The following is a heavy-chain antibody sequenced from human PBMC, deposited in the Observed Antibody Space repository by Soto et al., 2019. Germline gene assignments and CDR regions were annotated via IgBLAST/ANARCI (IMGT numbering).Heavy chain of an antibody. CDR2: IYYSGST. J-gene: IGHJ4*02. Sequence: SETLSLTCTVSGGSIRSGSHYWGWIRQHPGKGLEWIGYIYYSGSTYYNPSLKSRITISISTSKNQFSLKLTSVTAADTAVYYCAREGGDGIDYWGQGTLVTVSS. CDR3: AREGGDGIDY. V-gene: IGHV4-31*03. CDR1: GGSIRSGSHY. D-gene: IGHD3-16*01.